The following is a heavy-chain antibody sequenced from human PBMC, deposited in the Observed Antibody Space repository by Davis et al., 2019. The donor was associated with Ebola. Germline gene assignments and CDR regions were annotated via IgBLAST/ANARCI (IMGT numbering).Heavy chain of an antibody. D-gene: IGHD3-16*01. V-gene: IGHV3-13*01. Sequence: PGGSLRLSCAASGFTFSSYDMHWVRQGTGKGLEWVSAIGTAGDTYYPGSVKGRFTISRENAKNSLYLQMNSLRAEDTAVYYCARVRFGDTGVDYWGQGTLVTVSS. CDR2: IGTAGDT. CDR3: ARVRFGDTGVDY. CDR1: GFTFSSYD. J-gene: IGHJ4*02.